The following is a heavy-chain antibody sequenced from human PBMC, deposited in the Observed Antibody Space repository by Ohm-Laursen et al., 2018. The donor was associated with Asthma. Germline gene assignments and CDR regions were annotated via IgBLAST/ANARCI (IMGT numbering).Heavy chain of an antibody. D-gene: IGHD3-9*01. CDR2: ISYDGSNK. J-gene: IGHJ6*02. V-gene: IGHV3-30*18. Sequence: RSLRLSCTASGFTFSSYGMHWVRQAPGKGLEWVAVISYDGSNKYYADSVKGRFTISRDNSKNTLYLQMNSLRAEDTAVYYCAKVYDIGSGYYYYGMDVWGQGTTVTVSS. CDR1: GFTFSSYG. CDR3: AKVYDIGSGYYYYGMDV.